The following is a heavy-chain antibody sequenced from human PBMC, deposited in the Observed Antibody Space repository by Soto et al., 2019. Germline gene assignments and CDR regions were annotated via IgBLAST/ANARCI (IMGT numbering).Heavy chain of an antibody. CDR3: AKGAYDPLLLHH. CDR2: ISSGGDIT. CDR1: GFTFGSST. V-gene: IGHV3-23*01. J-gene: IGHJ1*01. D-gene: IGHD3-22*01. Sequence: EVQLLESGGGLVQPGGSLRLSCAASGFTFGSSTMNWVRQAPGEGLEWVSSISSGGDITYYADSVKGRFTISRDNSKNTLSLQMNSLRAEDTAIYYCAKGAYDPLLLHHWGQCTLVSVSS.